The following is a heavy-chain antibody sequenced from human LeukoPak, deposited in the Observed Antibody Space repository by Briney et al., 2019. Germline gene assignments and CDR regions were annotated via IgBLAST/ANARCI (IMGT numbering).Heavy chain of an antibody. V-gene: IGHV3-74*01. D-gene: IGHD3-10*01. CDR3: ARVWFGEFNWFDP. CDR1: GFTFSSYA. CDR2: INSDGSST. Sequence: GGSLRLSCAASGFTFSSYAMSWVRQAPGKGLEWVSGINSDGSSTSYADSVKGRFTISRDNAKNTLYLQMNSLRAEDTAVYYCARVWFGEFNWFDPWGQGTLVTVSS. J-gene: IGHJ5*02.